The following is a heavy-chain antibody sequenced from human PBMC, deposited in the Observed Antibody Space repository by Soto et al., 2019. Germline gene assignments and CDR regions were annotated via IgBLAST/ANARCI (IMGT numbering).Heavy chain of an antibody. CDR3: ARDSGTYYYGSGSSLFDY. CDR1: GFTFSSYW. D-gene: IGHD3-10*01. J-gene: IGHJ4*02. Sequence: EVQLVESGGGLVQPGGSLRLSCAASGFTFSSYWMSWVRQAPGKGLEWVANIKQDGSEKYYVDSVKGGFTISRDNAKNSLYLQMNSLRAEDTAVYYCARDSGTYYYGSGSSLFDYWGQGTLVTVSS. V-gene: IGHV3-7*01. CDR2: IKQDGSEK.